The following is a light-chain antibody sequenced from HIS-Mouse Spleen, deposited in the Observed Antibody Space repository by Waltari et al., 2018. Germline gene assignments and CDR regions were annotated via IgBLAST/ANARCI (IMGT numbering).Light chain of an antibody. Sequence: QSALTQPASVSGSPGQSITISCTGTSSDVGSYNLVSCYQQHPGKAPKLMIYEGSKRPSGVSNRFSGSKSGNTACLTISGLQAEDEADYYCCSYAGSSTFGVFGGGTKLTVL. CDR1: SSDVGSYNL. V-gene: IGLV2-23*03. CDR2: EGS. CDR3: CSYAGSSTFGV. J-gene: IGLJ3*02.